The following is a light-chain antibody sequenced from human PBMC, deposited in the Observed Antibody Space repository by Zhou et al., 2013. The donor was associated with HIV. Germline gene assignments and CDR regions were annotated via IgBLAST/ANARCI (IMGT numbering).Light chain of an antibody. CDR3: QQFHHWPPKGS. J-gene: IGKJ2*04. Sequence: EIVLTQSPGTLSLSPGERATLSCRASQTVSNNYLGWYQQKPGQAPRLIMSGASSRVYGVPDRFSGSGSGTDFTLTINNVQSEDFATYYCQQFHHWPPKGSFGQGTKLDMK. CDR2: GAS. V-gene: IGKV3-20*01. CDR1: QTVSNNY.